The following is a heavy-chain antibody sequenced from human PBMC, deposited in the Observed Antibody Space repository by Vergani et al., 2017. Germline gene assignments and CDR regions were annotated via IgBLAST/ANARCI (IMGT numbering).Heavy chain of an antibody. CDR2: ISTFYGNT. CDR1: GYTFTNSG. Sequence: QVQLVQSGAEVKKPGASVTVSCKASGYTFTNSGISWVRQAPGQGLEWMGWISTFYGNTNYAQQLQGRGTMTTDASTSTAYMELRSLRSDDTAVYYWAREWEVRDCDYWGQGTLVTVSS. CDR3: AREWEVRDCDY. D-gene: IGHD1-26*01. J-gene: IGHJ4*02. V-gene: IGHV1-18*01.